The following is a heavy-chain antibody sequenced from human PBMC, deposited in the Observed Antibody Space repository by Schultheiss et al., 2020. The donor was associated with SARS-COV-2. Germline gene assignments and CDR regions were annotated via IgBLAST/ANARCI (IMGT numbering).Heavy chain of an antibody. CDR1: GFTVSSNY. Sequence: GGSLRLSCAASGFTVSSNYMSWVRQAPGKGLEWVSAISGSGGSTYYADSVKGRFTISRDNSKNTLYLQMNSLRAEDTAVYYCARDLMGIQRSGMDVWGQGTTVTVSS. V-gene: IGHV3-23*01. CDR2: ISGSGGST. D-gene: IGHD7-27*01. CDR3: ARDLMGIQRSGMDV. J-gene: IGHJ6*02.